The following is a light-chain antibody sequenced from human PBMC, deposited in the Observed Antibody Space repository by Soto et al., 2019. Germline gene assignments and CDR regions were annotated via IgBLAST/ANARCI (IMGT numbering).Light chain of an antibody. CDR3: QQYTNWPPWT. Sequence: EIVMTQSPATLSVSPGERATLSCRASQSVSSDFAWYQQKPGQAPRRVIYAASTRATGVPARFSGSGSGTEFTLTISSLQSEDFAVYYCQQYTNWPPWTFGPGTKVEIK. J-gene: IGKJ1*01. V-gene: IGKV3-15*01. CDR1: QSVSSD. CDR2: AAS.